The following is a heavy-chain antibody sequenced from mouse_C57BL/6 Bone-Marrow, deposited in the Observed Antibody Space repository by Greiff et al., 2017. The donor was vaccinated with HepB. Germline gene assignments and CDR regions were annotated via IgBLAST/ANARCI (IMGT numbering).Heavy chain of an antibody. V-gene: IGHV1-72*01. Sequence: QQSGAELVKPGASVKLSCKASGYTFTEYTIHWVKQRPGRGLEWIGRIDPNSGGTKYNEKFKSKATLTVDKPSSTAYMQLSSLTSEDSAVYYCARDDYERDYYAMDYWGQGTSVTVSS. D-gene: IGHD2-4*01. J-gene: IGHJ4*01. CDR1: GYTFTEYT. CDR2: IDPNSGGT. CDR3: ARDDYERDYYAMDY.